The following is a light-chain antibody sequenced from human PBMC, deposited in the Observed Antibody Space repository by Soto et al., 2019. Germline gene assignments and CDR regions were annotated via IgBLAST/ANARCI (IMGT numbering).Light chain of an antibody. CDR3: QTWGTGSVV. CDR1: SGHRTYA. J-gene: IGLJ2*01. V-gene: IGLV4-69*01. CDR2: LNSDGSH. Sequence: QLVLTQSPSASAPLGASVKLTCTLSSGHRTYAIAWHQQQPEKGPRYLMKLNSDGSHTKGDGIPDRFSGSSSGTERHLTISGLQSEDEADYYCQTWGTGSVVFGGGTKPPS.